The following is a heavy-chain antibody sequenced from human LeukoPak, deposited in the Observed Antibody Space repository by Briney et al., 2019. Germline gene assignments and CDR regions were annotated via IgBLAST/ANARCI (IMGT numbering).Heavy chain of an antibody. CDR1: GFTFSSYG. D-gene: IGHD3-22*01. V-gene: IGHV3-33*01. CDR2: IWYDGSNK. Sequence: PGGSLRLSCAASGFTFSSYGMHGVRQAPGKGLEWVAVIWYDGSNKYYADSVKGRFTISRDNSKNTLYLQMNSLRAEDTAVYYCARDSPASSGYYALYYFDYWGQGTLVTVSS. CDR3: ARDSPASSGYYALYYFDY. J-gene: IGHJ4*02.